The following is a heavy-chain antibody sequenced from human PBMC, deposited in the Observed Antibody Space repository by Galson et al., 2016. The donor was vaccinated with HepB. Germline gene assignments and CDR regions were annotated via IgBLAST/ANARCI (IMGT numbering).Heavy chain of an antibody. J-gene: IGHJ3*02. Sequence: SLRLSCAASGFRFSEHYMDWVRQAPGKGLEWVGRTRNKVNSYTTAYAASVKGRFTIPRDDSKNSLYLQMNSLKTEDTALYYCARPSGKYPGGFDIWGQGTMVTVSS. V-gene: IGHV3-72*01. D-gene: IGHD2-2*01. CDR3: ARPSGKYPGGFDI. CDR2: TRNKVNSYTT. CDR1: GFRFSEHY.